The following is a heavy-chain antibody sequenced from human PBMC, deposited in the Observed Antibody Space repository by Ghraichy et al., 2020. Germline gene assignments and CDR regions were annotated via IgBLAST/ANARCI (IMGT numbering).Heavy chain of an antibody. J-gene: IGHJ4*02. V-gene: IGHV3-33*01. CDR3: AREGDYDFWSGYVDY. CDR1: GFTFSSYG. D-gene: IGHD3-3*01. Sequence: GGSLRLSCAASGFTFSSYGMHWVRQAPGKGLEWVAVIWYDGSNKYYADSVKGRFTISRDNSKNTLYLQMNSLRAEDTAVYYCAREGDYDFWSGYVDYWGQGTLVTVSS. CDR2: IWYDGSNK.